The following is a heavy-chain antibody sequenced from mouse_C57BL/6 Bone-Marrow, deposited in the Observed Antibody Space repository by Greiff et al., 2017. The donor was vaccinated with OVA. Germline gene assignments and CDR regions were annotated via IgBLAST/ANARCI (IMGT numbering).Heavy chain of an antibody. Sequence: DVQLVESGPGLVKPSQSLSLTCSVTGYSITSGYYWNWIRQFPGNKLEWMGYISYDGSNNYNPSLKNRISITRDTSKNQFFLKLNSVTTEDTATYYCARGGVLRYYWYFDVWGTGTTVTVSS. V-gene: IGHV3-6*01. CDR1: GYSITSGYY. D-gene: IGHD1-1*01. CDR3: ARGGVLRYYWYFDV. J-gene: IGHJ1*03. CDR2: ISYDGSN.